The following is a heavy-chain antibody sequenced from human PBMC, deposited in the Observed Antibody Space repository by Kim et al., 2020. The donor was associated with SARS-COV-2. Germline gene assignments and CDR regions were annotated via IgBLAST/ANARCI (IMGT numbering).Heavy chain of an antibody. CDR3: ANGGSWNYDAFDS. CDR2: ISSVGSHT. J-gene: IGHJ4*02. D-gene: IGHD1-7*01. Sequence: GGSLRLSCAATGFTFGDYYMVWIRQAPGKGLEWLSFISSVGSHTNYADSVKGRFTISRDNSNNSMFLQMNTLRGEDTAVYYCANGGSWNYDAFDSWGEGTLVTVSS. CDR1: GFTFGDYY. V-gene: IGHV3-11*06.